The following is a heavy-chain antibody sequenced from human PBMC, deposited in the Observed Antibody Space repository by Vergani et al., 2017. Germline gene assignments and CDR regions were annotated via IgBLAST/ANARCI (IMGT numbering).Heavy chain of an antibody. Sequence: QVQLQESGPGLVKPSQTLSLSCTVSGGSINSGGYYWSWIRQHPGKGLEWIGYIYYSGSTYYNPSLKSRVTISVDTSKSQFSLRLTSVTAADSAIYYCAGDTHSWQRADRWGQGLLVSVSS. CDR1: GGSINSGGYY. CDR3: AGDTHSWQRADR. J-gene: IGHJ5*02. V-gene: IGHV4-31*03. D-gene: IGHD6-13*01. CDR2: IYYSGST.